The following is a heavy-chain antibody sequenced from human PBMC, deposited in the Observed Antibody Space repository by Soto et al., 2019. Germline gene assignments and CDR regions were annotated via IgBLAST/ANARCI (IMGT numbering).Heavy chain of an antibody. Sequence: QMQLVQSGPEVKKPGTSVKVSCKASGFTFTSSAMQWVRQARGQRLEWIGWIVVGSGNTNYAQKFQERVTITRDMSPSXXYXAXXSLRSEDTAVYYCAASIWASGYSSSWFSYYYGMDVWGQGTTVTVSS. V-gene: IGHV1-58*02. D-gene: IGHD6-13*01. CDR2: IVVGSGNT. CDR3: AASIWASGYSSSWFSYYYGMDV. CDR1: GFTFTSSA. J-gene: IGHJ6*02.